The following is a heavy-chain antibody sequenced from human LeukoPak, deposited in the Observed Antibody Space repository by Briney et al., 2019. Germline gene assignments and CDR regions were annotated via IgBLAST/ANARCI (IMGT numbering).Heavy chain of an antibody. V-gene: IGHV1-46*01. Sequence: ASVKVSCRASGYTFTSYYMHWVGQAPGQGREWMGIINPSGGSTTYAQKFQGRVTMTRDASTSTVYMELSSLRSEDTAVYYCARSAEDDAFDIWGQGTMVTVSS. J-gene: IGHJ3*02. CDR2: INPSGGST. CDR1: GYTFTSYY. CDR3: ARSAEDDAFDI.